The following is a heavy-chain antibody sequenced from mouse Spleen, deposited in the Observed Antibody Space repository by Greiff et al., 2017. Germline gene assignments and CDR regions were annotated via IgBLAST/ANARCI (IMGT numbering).Heavy chain of an antibody. J-gene: IGHJ4*01. V-gene: IGHV5-9-1*01. CDR2: ISSGGSYT. Sequence: EVMLVESGGGLVKPGGSLKLSCAASGFTFSSYAMSWVRQTPEKRLEWVATISSGGSYTYYPDSVKGRFTISRDNAKNTLYLQMSSLRSEDTAMYYCARHPKYDYDGDYYAMDYWGQGTSVTVSS. CDR3: ARHPKYDYDGDYYAMDY. CDR1: GFTFSSYA. D-gene: IGHD2-4*01.